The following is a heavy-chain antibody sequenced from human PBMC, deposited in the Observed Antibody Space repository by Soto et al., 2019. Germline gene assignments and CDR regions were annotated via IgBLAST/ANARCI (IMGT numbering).Heavy chain of an antibody. D-gene: IGHD3-16*01. V-gene: IGHV4-59*01. CDR3: AKDFGGRWDGSVRNLYSPRARGPPDP. CDR2: IHYSGST. CDR1: GGSISSDY. Sequence: ETLSLTCTGSGGSISSDYWSWIRQPPGKGLEWIGYIHYSGSTDYNPSLKSRVTISVDTSKNQFSLKLSSVTAADTAVYYCAKDFGGRWDGSVRNLYSPRARGPPDP. J-gene: IGHJ5*02.